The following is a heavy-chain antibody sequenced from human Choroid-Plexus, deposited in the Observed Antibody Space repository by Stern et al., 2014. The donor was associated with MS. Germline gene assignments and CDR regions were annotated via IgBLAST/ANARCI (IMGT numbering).Heavy chain of an antibody. CDR3: AKDRQYLTYFFDH. J-gene: IGHJ5*02. V-gene: IGHV3-30*18. Sequence: VQLEESGGGVVQPGRPLRLSCAASGFTFGSCAMHWVRQAPGKGLEGVAGVSYDGSNKYYADSVKGRFTVSRDNSQNTLYMQMSSLRAEDTAVYYCAKDRQYLTYFFDHWGQGSLVTVSS. CDR1: GFTFGSCA. D-gene: IGHD2-8*01. CDR2: VSYDGSNK.